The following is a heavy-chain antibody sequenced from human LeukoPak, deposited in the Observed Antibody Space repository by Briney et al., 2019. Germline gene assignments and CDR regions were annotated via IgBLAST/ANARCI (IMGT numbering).Heavy chain of an antibody. CDR3: ARQVRDFWSGHRGDYFDY. J-gene: IGHJ4*02. V-gene: IGHV3-48*03. D-gene: IGHD3-3*01. CDR1: GFTFSSYE. CDR2: ISSSGSTI. Sequence: PGGSLRLSCAASGFTFSSYEMNWVRQAPGKGLEWVSYISSSGSTIYYADSVKGRFTISRDNAKSSLYLQMNSLRAEDTAVYYCARQVRDFWSGHRGDYFDYWGQGTLVTVSS.